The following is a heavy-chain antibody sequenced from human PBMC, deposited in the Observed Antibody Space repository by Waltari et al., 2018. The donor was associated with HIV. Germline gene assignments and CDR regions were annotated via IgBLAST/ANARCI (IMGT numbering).Heavy chain of an antibody. V-gene: IGHV4-39*07. Sequence: LQLQESGTGLVKPSENLSLTCTVSGGSSSSSSYYWGWIRQPPGTGLERIGSIYYGGSTYYNPSLKSRVTISVDTSKNQFSLKLSSVTAADTAVYYCARVLYDYVWGSYRYTSNWFDPWGQGTLVTVSS. CDR2: IYYGGST. D-gene: IGHD3-16*02. CDR3: ARVLYDYVWGSYRYTSNWFDP. J-gene: IGHJ5*02. CDR1: GGSSSSSSYY.